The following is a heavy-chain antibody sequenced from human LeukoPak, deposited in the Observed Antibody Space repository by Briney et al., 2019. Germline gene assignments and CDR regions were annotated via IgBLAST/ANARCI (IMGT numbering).Heavy chain of an antibody. V-gene: IGHV1-18*01. CDR3: ARGSASGWYPQHFDY. CDR1: GYTFTSYG. Sequence: GASVKVSCKASGYTFTSYGISWVRQAPGQGLEWMGWISAYNGNTNYAQKLQGRVTMTTDTSTSTAYMELRCLRSDDTAVYYCARGSASGWYPQHFDYWGQGTLVTVSS. J-gene: IGHJ4*02. CDR2: ISAYNGNT. D-gene: IGHD6-19*01.